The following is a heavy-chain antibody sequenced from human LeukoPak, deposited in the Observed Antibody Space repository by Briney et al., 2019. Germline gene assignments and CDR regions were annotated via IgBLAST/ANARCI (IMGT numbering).Heavy chain of an antibody. Sequence: GVSLRLSCAASGFTFSDYSMNWVRQAPGKGLEWVSYISFSVNTKYYGDSVKGRFTISRDNAKNSLYLHMDSLRAEDTAVYYCARGAYSSGWAYFDHWGQGTLVTVSS. CDR1: GFTFSDYS. V-gene: IGHV3-48*04. J-gene: IGHJ4*02. CDR3: ARGAYSSGWAYFDH. CDR2: ISFSVNTK. D-gene: IGHD6-19*01.